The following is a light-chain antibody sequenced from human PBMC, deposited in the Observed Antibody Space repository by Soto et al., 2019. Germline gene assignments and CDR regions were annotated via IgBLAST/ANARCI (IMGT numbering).Light chain of an antibody. CDR1: SSNIGSNT. V-gene: IGLV1-44*01. CDR2: SNN. J-gene: IGLJ2*01. CDR3: AAWDDSLNGVV. Sequence: QSVLTQPPSESGTPGQRVTISCSGSSSNIGSNTVNWYQQLPGTAPKLLIYSNNQRPSGVPDRFSGSKSGTSASLAISGLQSEDEADYYCAAWDDSLNGVVFGGGIQLTVL.